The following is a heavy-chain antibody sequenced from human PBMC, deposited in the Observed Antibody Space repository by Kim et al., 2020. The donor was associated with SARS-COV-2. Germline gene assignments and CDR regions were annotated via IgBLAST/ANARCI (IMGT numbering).Heavy chain of an antibody. V-gene: IGHV4-34*01. CDR3: ARGGTMVRGAYNWFDP. CDR1: GGSFSGYY. CDR2: INHSGST. Sequence: SETLSLTCAVYGGSFSGYYWSWIRQPPGKGLEWIGEINHSGSTNYNPSLKSRVTISVDTSKNQFSLKLSSVTAADTAVYYCARGGTMVRGAYNWFDPWGQGTLVTVSS. D-gene: IGHD3-10*01. J-gene: IGHJ5*02.